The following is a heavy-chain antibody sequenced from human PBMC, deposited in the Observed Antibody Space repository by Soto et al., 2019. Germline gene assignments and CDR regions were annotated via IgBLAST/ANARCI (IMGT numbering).Heavy chain of an antibody. CDR2: VYYSGYT. CDR3: ARSYGHYILFDY. D-gene: IGHD4-17*01. Sequence: PSETLSLTCTVSGGSINSGDYYWSWIRQPPGKGLEWIGYVYYSGYTYYNPSLKSQVTISVDTSKNQFSLNLNSVTAADTAVFYCARSYGHYILFDYWGQGALVTVYS. V-gene: IGHV4-30-4*01. CDR1: GGSINSGDYY. J-gene: IGHJ4*02.